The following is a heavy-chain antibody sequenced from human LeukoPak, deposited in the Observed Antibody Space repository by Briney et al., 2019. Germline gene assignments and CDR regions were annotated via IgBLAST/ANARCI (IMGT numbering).Heavy chain of an antibody. Sequence: ASVKVSCKASGYTFTGYYMHWVRQAPGQGLEWMGWINPNSGGTNYAQKFQGRVTMTRDTSISTAYMELSRLRSDDTAVYYCARTTADYDFWSGYFGAPEPTFDYWGQGTLVTVSS. CDR1: GYTFTGYY. V-gene: IGHV1-2*02. CDR2: INPNSGGT. CDR3: ARTTADYDFWSGYFGAPEPTFDY. J-gene: IGHJ4*02. D-gene: IGHD3-3*01.